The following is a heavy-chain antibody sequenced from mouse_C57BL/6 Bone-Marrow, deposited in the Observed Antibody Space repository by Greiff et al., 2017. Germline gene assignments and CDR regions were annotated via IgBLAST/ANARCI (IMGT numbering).Heavy chain of an antibody. CDR2: IHPNSGST. CDR1: GYTFTSYW. V-gene: IGHV1-64*01. CDR3: ARESMVSY. Sequence: VQLQQPGAELVKPGASVKLSCKASGYTFTSYWMHWVKQRPGPGLEWIGMIHPNSGSTNYNEKFKSKATLTVDKSYSTAYMQLSSPTSEDAAVYYCARESMVSYGGQGTTLTVSS. D-gene: IGHD2-2*01. J-gene: IGHJ2*01.